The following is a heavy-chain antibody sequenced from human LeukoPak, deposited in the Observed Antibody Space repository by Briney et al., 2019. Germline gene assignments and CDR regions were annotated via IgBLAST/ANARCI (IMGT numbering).Heavy chain of an antibody. D-gene: IGHD6-6*01. CDR2: ISDDGRST. CDR3: TKRVPYTSSSVYFDY. V-gene: IGHV3-23*01. J-gene: IGHJ4*02. CDR1: GFTFSSYG. Sequence: GGSLRLSCAASGFTFSSYGMSWVRQAPGKGLEWVSSISDDGRSTYYADSVKGRFTISKDNSKNTMYLQMNNLRAEDTAIYYCTKRVPYTSSSVYFDYWGQGTLVTVSS.